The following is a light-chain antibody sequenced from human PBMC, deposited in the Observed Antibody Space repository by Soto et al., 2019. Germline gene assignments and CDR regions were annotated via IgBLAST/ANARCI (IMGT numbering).Light chain of an antibody. V-gene: IGKV3-15*01. CDR2: GAS. CDR1: QSISSY. Sequence: EILMTQSPAILSVSTGDGVTITCRVSQSISSYLAWYQQRPGQAPRLLIYGASTMATGVPARFSGSGSGTDFTLTISCLQSEDFAVYYCQQYNNLPPITFGQGTRLEIK. CDR3: QQYNNLPPIT. J-gene: IGKJ5*01.